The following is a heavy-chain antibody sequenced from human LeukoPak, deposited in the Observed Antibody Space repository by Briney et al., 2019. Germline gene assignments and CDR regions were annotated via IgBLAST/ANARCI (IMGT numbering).Heavy chain of an antibody. CDR3: ARGVAAPGTGGLSWFDP. CDR1: GGSISSYY. CDR2: IYSSGST. V-gene: IGHV4-59*01. D-gene: IGHD6-13*01. Sequence: SETLSLTCTVSGGSISSYYWGWIRQPPGKGLEWIGSIYSSGSTNYNPSLKSRVTISLDTSKNQFSLKLSFVTAADTAVYYCARGVAAPGTGGLSWFDPWGQGTLVTVSS. J-gene: IGHJ5*02.